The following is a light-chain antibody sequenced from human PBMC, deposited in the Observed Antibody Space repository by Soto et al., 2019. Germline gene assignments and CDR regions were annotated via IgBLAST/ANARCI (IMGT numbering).Light chain of an antibody. CDR1: SSDVGGYNY. J-gene: IGLJ1*01. CDR2: DVS. V-gene: IGLV2-11*01. CDR3: CSYAGSYTPSYV. Sequence: QSVLTQPRSVSGSPGQSVTISCTGTSSDVGGYNYVSWYQQHPGKAPKLVICDVSERPSGVPDRFSGSKSGNTASLTISGLQAEDEADYYCCSYAGSYTPSYVFGTGTKLTVL.